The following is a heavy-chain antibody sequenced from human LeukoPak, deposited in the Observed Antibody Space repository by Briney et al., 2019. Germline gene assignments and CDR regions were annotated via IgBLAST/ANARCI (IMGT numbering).Heavy chain of an antibody. CDR1: GFTFSDYY. CDR3: AAQSAQYCSITSCYTY. D-gene: IGHD2-2*02. J-gene: IGHJ4*02. CDR2: ISSSSSYT. V-gene: IGHV3-11*03. Sequence: GGSLRLSCAASGFTFSDYYMSWIRQAPGKGLEWVSYISSSSSYTNYADSVEGRFTISRDNAKNSLYLQMNSLRAEDTAVYYCAAQSAQYCSITSCYTYWGQEALVTVSS.